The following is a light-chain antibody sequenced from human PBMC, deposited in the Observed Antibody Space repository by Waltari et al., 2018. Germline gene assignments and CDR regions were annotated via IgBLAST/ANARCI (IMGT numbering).Light chain of an antibody. CDR3: QQYYSGRT. J-gene: IGKJ1*01. Sequence: DIVMTQYPDSLAVSLGERATINCKSSQSVLFSSSNKNYLAWYQQKPGQPPKLLIYWSSTRESGVPDRFSGSGSGRDFTLTISSLQAEDVAVYYCQQYYSGRTFGQGTKVEIK. V-gene: IGKV4-1*01. CDR2: WSS. CDR1: QSVLFSSSNKNY.